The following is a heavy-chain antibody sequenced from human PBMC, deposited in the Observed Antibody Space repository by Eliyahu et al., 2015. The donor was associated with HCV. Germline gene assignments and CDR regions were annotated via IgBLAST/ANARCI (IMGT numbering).Heavy chain of an antibody. CDR2: IYHSGSS. CDR3: ARAGGNGYGDLFDY. CDR1: GXSISSDSYP. V-gene: IGHV4-30-2*01. Sequence: QLQLQESGSGLVKPSQTLSLTCAVSGXSISSDSYPWSWIRQPPGKGLEWIGYIYHSGSSYYNPSLKSRVTMSVDRSKNHFSLNLSSVTAADTAVYYCARAGGNGYGDLFDYWGQGTLVTVSS. J-gene: IGHJ4*02. D-gene: IGHD4/OR15-4a*01.